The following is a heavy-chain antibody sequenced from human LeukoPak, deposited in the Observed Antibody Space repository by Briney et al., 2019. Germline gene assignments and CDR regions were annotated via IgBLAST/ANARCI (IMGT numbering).Heavy chain of an antibody. D-gene: IGHD2-15*01. CDR1: GFPLSTDS. J-gene: IGHJ4*02. V-gene: IGHV3-48*01. Sequence: GGSRRLSCAASGFPLSTDSMNWARQAPGKGREWISYISYDSAIKYYADSVRGRFTISRDNAKNSLSLQMHSLRAEDTAVYYCVRDNPRCCGVVPVNIDDFWGQGTLVTVSS. CDR3: VRDNPRCCGVVPVNIDDF. CDR2: ISYDSAIK.